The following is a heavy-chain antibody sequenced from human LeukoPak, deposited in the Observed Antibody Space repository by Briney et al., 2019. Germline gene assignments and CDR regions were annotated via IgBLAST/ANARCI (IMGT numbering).Heavy chain of an antibody. CDR2: ISFDGSNK. D-gene: IGHD2/OR15-2a*01. CDR3: ARDPRLLGTDDAFDI. Sequence: QAGGSLRLSCAASGFTFSSYAIHWVRQAPGKGLEWVAVISFDGSNKYYADSVKGRFTISRDNSKNTLYLQMNSLRAEDTAVYYCARDPRLLGTDDAFDIWGQGTMVTVSS. V-gene: IGHV3-30*04. J-gene: IGHJ3*02. CDR1: GFTFSSYA.